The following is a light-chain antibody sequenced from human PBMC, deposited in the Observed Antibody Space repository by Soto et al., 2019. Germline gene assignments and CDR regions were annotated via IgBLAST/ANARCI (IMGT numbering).Light chain of an antibody. CDR3: QKYDNAPLT. V-gene: IGKV1-27*01. Sequence: DIQMTQSPSSLSASVGDRVTISCRASQGVSSYLAWFQQKPGKVPKLLIYAASTLQSGVPSRFSGSGSGTDFTLTISSLQPDDVATYYCQKYDNAPLTFGGGTEVEIK. CDR2: AAS. CDR1: QGVSSY. J-gene: IGKJ4*01.